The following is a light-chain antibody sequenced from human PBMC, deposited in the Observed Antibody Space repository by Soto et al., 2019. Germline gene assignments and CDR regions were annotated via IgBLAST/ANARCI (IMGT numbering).Light chain of an antibody. CDR1: SSDVGGYNY. V-gene: IGLV2-8*01. Sequence: QSVLTQPPSASGSPGQSVTISCPGTSSDVGGYNYVSWYQQHPGKAPKLMIYEASKRPSGVPDRFSGSKSGNTASLTVSGLQAEDEADYYCSSYAGSNNFVFGTGTKVTVL. J-gene: IGLJ1*01. CDR3: SSYAGSNNFV. CDR2: EAS.